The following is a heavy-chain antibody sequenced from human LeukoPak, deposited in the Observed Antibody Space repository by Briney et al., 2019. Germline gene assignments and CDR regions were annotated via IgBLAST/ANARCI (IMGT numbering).Heavy chain of an antibody. CDR3: ARLEYQLIYAFDI. CDR1: GVTISSYY. CDR2: IYSSGST. J-gene: IGHJ3*02. Sequence: SETLSLTCTVSGVTISSYYWSWIRQPPGKGLEWIGYIYSSGSTKYNPSLKSRVSISVETSKNQFSLKLSSVTAADTAVYYCARLEYQLIYAFDIWGQGTMVTVSS. D-gene: IGHD2-2*01. V-gene: IGHV4-4*09.